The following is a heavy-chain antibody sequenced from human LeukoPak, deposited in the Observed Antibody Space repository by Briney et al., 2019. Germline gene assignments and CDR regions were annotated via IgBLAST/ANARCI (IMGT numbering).Heavy chain of an antibody. V-gene: IGHV3-23*01. CDR2: ISGSGGST. CDR3: ASPVVVVATREVDY. CDR1: GFTFSSYA. D-gene: IGHD2-15*01. J-gene: IGHJ4*02. Sequence: GGSLRLSCAASGFTFSSYAMSWVRQAPGKGLEWVSAISGSGGSTYYADSVEGRFTISRDNSKNTLYLQMNSLRAEDTAVYYCASPVVVVATREVDYWGQGTLVTVSS.